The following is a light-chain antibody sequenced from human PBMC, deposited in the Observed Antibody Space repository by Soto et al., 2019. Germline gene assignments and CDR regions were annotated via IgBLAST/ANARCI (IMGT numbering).Light chain of an antibody. Sequence: QPVLTQSPSASASLGASVKLTCTLSSGHTNNAIAWHQQKPEKGPRYLMKVNSDGSHSKGDGIPDRFSGSSSGAERYLIISSLQSEDEADYSCQTWGTGIYVVFGGGTKLTVL. CDR3: QTWGTGIYVV. V-gene: IGLV4-69*01. CDR1: SGHTNNA. CDR2: VNSDGSH. J-gene: IGLJ2*01.